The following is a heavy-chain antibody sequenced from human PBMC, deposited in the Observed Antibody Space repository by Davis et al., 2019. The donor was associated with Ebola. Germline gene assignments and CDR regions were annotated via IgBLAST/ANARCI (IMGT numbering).Heavy chain of an antibody. V-gene: IGHV3-11*01. CDR3: ARGQLLWYHYYYYGMDV. J-gene: IGHJ6*02. D-gene: IGHD2-2*01. CDR2: ISSSGSTI. Sequence: PGGSLRLSCAASGFTFSDYYMSWIRQAPGKGLEWVSYISSSGSTIYYADSVKGRFTISRDNAKNSLYLQMNSLRAEDTAVYYCARGQLLWYHYYYYGMDVWGQGTTVTVSS. CDR1: GFTFSDYY.